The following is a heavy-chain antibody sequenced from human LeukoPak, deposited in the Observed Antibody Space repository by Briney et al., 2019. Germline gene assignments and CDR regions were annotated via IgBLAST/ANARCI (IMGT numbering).Heavy chain of an antibody. D-gene: IGHD3-10*01. CDR2: IYYSGST. Sequence: SETLSLTCTVSTGSISNYYWGWLRQPPGKGLEWIGYIYYSGSTNYNPSIRSRVTMSVDTSKNQFSLKMSSVTAADTAVYYCARGTRGSGTYAFDYWGQGTLVTVSS. CDR3: ARGTRGSGTYAFDY. CDR1: TGSISNYY. V-gene: IGHV4-59*01. J-gene: IGHJ4*02.